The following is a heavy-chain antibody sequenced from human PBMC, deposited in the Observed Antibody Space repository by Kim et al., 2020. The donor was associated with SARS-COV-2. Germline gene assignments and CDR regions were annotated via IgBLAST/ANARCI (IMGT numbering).Heavy chain of an antibody. Sequence: ASVKVSCKASGYTFTSYGISWVRQAPGQGLEWMGWISAYNGNTNYAQKLQGRVTMTTDTSTSTAYMELRSLRSDDTAVYYCARASIRPPGNTFYHYWGQGTLVTVSS. J-gene: IGHJ4*02. D-gene: IGHD3-10*01. CDR2: ISAYNGNT. CDR3: ARASIRPPGNTFYHY. CDR1: GYTFTSYG. V-gene: IGHV1-18*01.